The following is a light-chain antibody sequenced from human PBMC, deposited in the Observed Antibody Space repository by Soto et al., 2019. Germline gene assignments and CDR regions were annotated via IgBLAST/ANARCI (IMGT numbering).Light chain of an antibody. CDR3: MQGTHWPPIT. Sequence: DVVMTQSPLSLPVTLGQPSSISCRSSQILVYSDGNTYLNWFQQRPGQSPRRLIYKVSNRDSGVPDRFSGSGSGTDFTLKISRVEAEDVGIYYCMQGTHWPPITFGQGTRLEIK. CDR1: QILVYSDGNTY. CDR2: KVS. V-gene: IGKV2-30*01. J-gene: IGKJ5*01.